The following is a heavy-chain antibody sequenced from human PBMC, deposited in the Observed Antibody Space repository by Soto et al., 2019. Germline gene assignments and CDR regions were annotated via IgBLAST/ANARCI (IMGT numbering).Heavy chain of an antibody. J-gene: IGHJ5*02. Sequence: SETLSLTCIVYGASIRCKSSYWGCSRQPAGEGLEWFGTFYSGSTYNTPSRKIRVTISVDTSKNHFSLKLSSVAAEDTAIFYCATTRGIAVGGSFDHWGQGSLVTVSS. D-gene: IGHD6-13*01. CDR2: FYSGST. V-gene: IGHV4-39*01. CDR1: GASIRCKSSY. CDR3: ATTRGIAVGGSFDH.